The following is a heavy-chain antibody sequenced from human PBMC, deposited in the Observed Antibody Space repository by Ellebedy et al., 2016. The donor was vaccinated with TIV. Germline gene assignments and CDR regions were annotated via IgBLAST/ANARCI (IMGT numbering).Heavy chain of an antibody. V-gene: IGHV3-11*06. CDR2: ISSSSSYI. J-gene: IGHJ6*03. CDR1: GFTFSDYY. Sequence: GESLKISCAASGFTFSDYYMSWIRQAPGKGLEWVSYISSSSSYIYYADSVKGRFTISRDNAKNSLYLQMNSLRAEDTAVYYCAREGPKGHMDVWGKGTTVTVSS. CDR3: AREGPKGHMDV.